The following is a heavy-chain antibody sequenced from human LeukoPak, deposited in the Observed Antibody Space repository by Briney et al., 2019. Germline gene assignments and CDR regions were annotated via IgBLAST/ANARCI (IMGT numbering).Heavy chain of an antibody. Sequence: SETLSLTCTVSGGSISSYYWSWIRQPPGKGLEWIGYIYYSGSTNYNPSLKSRVTISVDTSKNQFSLKLSSVTAADTAVYYCARDRVGADYFDYWGQGTLVTVSS. CDR3: ARDRVGADYFDY. CDR1: GGSISSYY. J-gene: IGHJ4*02. CDR2: IYYSGST. D-gene: IGHD1-26*01. V-gene: IGHV4-59*12.